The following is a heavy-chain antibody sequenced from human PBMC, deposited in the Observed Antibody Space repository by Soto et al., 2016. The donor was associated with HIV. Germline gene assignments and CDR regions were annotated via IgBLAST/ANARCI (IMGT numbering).Heavy chain of an antibody. CDR3: VGRGI. V-gene: IGHV1-8*03. J-gene: IGHJ6*02. Sequence: QVQLVQSGAEVKKPGASVKVSCKASGYTFTGYYMHWVRQATGQGLEWMGSMNPNSANTGYAQKFQGRVTITRNTSISTAYMELTSLRSEDTAVYYCVGRGIWGQGTTVTVSS. CDR2: MNPNSANT. CDR1: GYTFTGYY. D-gene: IGHD3-10*01.